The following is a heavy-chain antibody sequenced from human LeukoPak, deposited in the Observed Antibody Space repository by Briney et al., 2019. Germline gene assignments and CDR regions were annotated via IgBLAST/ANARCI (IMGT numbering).Heavy chain of an antibody. CDR2: IYYSKNT. D-gene: IGHD5-18*01. CDR1: GFTVSSIY. V-gene: IGHV4-39*01. CDR3: VSPRGFSYGYFDY. Sequence: PGGSLRLSCAASGFTVSSIYMSWIRQPPGKGLEWIGSIYYSKNTYYNPSLKSRVTISADTSKNQFSLTLGSVSATDTAVYYCVSPRGFSYGYFDYWGQGTLVTVSS. J-gene: IGHJ4*02.